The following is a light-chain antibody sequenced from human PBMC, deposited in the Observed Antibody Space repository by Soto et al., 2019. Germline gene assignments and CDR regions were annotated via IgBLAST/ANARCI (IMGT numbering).Light chain of an antibody. CDR2: DAS. V-gene: IGKV1-9*01. CDR1: QGISSY. Sequence: IQLTQSPSSLSASVGDRVTITCRASQGISSYLAWYQQKPGKAPKLLIYDASTLRSGVPSRFSGSGSGTDFTLTISSLQPEDFATYYCQQLNSYPITFGQGTRMEIK. CDR3: QQLNSYPIT. J-gene: IGKJ5*01.